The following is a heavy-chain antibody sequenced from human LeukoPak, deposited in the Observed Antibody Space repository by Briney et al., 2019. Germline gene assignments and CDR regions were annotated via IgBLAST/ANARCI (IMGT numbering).Heavy chain of an antibody. CDR2: IYYSGST. V-gene: IGHV4-59*01. J-gene: IGHJ3*02. Sequence: PSETLSLTCAVYGGSFSGYYWSWIRQPPGKGLEWIGYIYYSGSTNFNPSLQSRVTISVDTSKNQFSLKLSSVTAADTAVYYCTRGGPYCSGGSCYSGAFDIWGQGTMVTVSS. D-gene: IGHD2-15*01. CDR3: TRGGPYCSGGSCYSGAFDI. CDR1: GGSFSGYY.